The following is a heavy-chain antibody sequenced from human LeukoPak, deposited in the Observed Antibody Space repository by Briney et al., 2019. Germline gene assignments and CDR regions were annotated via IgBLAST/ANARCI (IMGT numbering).Heavy chain of an antibody. J-gene: IGHJ3*02. V-gene: IGHV1-18*01. Sequence: ASVKVSCKASGYTFTSYGISWVRQAPGQGLGWMGWISAYNGNTNYAQKLQGRVTMTTDTSTSTAYMELRSLRSDDTAVYYCARDSAVVVTAIRDDDAFDIWGQGTMVTVSS. CDR3: ARDSAVVVTAIRDDDAFDI. D-gene: IGHD2-21*02. CDR1: GYTFTSYG. CDR2: ISAYNGNT.